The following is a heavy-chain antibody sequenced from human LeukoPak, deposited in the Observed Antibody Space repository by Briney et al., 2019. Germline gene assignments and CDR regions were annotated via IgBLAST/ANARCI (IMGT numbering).Heavy chain of an antibody. V-gene: IGHV3-21*01. CDR2: ISSSSSYI. J-gene: IGHJ4*02. CDR3: ARGEEKATITALDS. CDR1: GFTFSNYD. Sequence: GGSLRLPCAASGFTFSNYDMHWVRQAPGKGLEWVSAISSSSSYIYYADSIKGRFTISRDNAENSLYLQMNSLRAVDTAVYFCARGEEKATITALDSWGQGTLVTVSS. D-gene: IGHD5-24*01.